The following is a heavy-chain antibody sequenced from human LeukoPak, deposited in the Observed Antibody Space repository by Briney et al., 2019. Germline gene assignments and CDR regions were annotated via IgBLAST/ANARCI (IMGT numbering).Heavy chain of an antibody. CDR2: IYYSGST. V-gene: IGHV4-39*01. CDR3: ARGPHPYYYDSSGYGNPFSTHGDHKKEGEPYYFDY. J-gene: IGHJ4*02. CDR1: GGSISSSSYY. Sequence: SETLSLTCTVSGGSISSSSYYLGWIRQPPGKGLEWIVSIYYSGSTYYNPSLKSRVTISVDTSKNQFSLKLSSVTAADTAVYYCARGPHPYYYDSSGYGNPFSTHGDHKKEGEPYYFDYWGQGTLVTVSS. D-gene: IGHD3-22*01.